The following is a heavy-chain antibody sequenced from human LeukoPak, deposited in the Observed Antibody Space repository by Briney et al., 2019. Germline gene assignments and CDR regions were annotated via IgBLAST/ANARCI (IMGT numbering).Heavy chain of an antibody. J-gene: IGHJ4*02. Sequence: PGGSLRLSCAASGFTFSSYAMRWVRQASGKGLEYVSAISSNGGSTYYANSVKGRFTISRDNSKNTLYLQMGSLRAEDMAVYYCATTWRGYCSGGSCYRPFDYWGQGTLVTVSS. CDR1: GFTFSSYA. CDR3: ATTWRGYCSGGSCYRPFDY. CDR2: ISSNGGST. D-gene: IGHD2-15*01. V-gene: IGHV3-64*01.